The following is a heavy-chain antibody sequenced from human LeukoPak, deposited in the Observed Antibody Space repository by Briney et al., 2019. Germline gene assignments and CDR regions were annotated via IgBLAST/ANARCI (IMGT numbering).Heavy chain of an antibody. J-gene: IGHJ4*02. D-gene: IGHD6-19*01. CDR2: INPNSGGT. Sequence: ASVKVSCKASGYTFTGYYMHWVRQAPGQGLEWMGWINPNSGGTSYAQKFQGRVTMTRDTSISTAYMELSRLRSDDTAVYYCAREDSSGWYATDYWGQGTLVTVSS. V-gene: IGHV1-2*02. CDR1: GYTFTGYY. CDR3: AREDSSGWYATDY.